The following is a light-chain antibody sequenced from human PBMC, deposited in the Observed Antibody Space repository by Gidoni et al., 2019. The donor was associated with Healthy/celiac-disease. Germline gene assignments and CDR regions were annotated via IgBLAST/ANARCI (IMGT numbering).Light chain of an antibody. Sequence: IVLTQSPGTLSLSPGERATLPCRASQSVSSSYLAWYQQKPGQAPRLLIYGASSRATGIPDRFSGSGSGTDFTLTISRLEPEDFAVYYCQQYGSSPPGATFGPGTKVDIK. CDR2: GAS. V-gene: IGKV3-20*01. CDR1: QSVSSSY. J-gene: IGKJ3*01. CDR3: QQYGSSPPGAT.